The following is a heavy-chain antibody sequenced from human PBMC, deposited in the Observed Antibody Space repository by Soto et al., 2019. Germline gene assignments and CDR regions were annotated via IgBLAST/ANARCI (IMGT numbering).Heavy chain of an antibody. J-gene: IGHJ5*02. V-gene: IGHV3-23*01. D-gene: IGHD4-17*01. CDR3: AKGASVTRTYNWFDL. CDR2: ISATGGST. CDR1: GFTFSSYA. Sequence: EVQLLESGGGLVQPGGSPRLSCAASGFTFSSYAMSWVRQAPGKGLEWVSGISATGGSTYYADSVKGRFTISRDNSKNTLYLQMSSLRAEDTAVYYCAKGASVTRTYNWFDLWGQGTRVTVSS.